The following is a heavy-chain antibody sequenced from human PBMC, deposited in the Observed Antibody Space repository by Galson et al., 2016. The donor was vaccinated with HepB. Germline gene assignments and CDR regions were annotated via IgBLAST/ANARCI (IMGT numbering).Heavy chain of an antibody. J-gene: IGHJ5*01. D-gene: IGHD1-14*01. V-gene: IGHV3-7*01. CDR2: INEDAAEK. Sequence: SLRLSCAASGFPFRTYWMSWVRQAPGKGLEWVANINEDAAEKNYLDSVTGRFTISRDNAKKPLYLQMNSLRVEDTAVYFCVPEPQGTESYLDSWGRGTLVTVSS. CDR3: VPEPQGTESYLDS. CDR1: GFPFRTYW.